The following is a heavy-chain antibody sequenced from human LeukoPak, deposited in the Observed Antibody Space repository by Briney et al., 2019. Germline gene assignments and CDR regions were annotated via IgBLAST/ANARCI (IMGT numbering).Heavy chain of an antibody. D-gene: IGHD1-26*01. CDR2: ISSSGSTI. V-gene: IGHV3-11*04. CDR3: AGNGVGATGKGAFDI. Sequence: GGSLRLSCTASGFTFGDYAMSWIRQAPGKGLEWVSYISSSGSTIYYADSVKGRFTISRDNAKNSLYLQMNSLRAEDTAVYYCAGNGVGATGKGAFDIWGQGTMVTVSS. CDR1: GFTFGDYA. J-gene: IGHJ3*02.